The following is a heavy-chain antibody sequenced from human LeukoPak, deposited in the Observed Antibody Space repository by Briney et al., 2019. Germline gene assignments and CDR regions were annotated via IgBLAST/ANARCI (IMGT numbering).Heavy chain of an antibody. J-gene: IGHJ2*01. D-gene: IGHD1-26*01. V-gene: IGHV3-30*18. Sequence: GGSLRLSWAASGFTFSSYGMHGVRQAPGKGLEWGAAISYDGSNKYYADSVKGRFTISRDNSKNTLYLQMNSLRAEDTAVYYCAKDPRRNSGSYSLGWYFDLWGRGTLVTVSS. CDR2: ISYDGSNK. CDR3: AKDPRRNSGSYSLGWYFDL. CDR1: GFTFSSYG.